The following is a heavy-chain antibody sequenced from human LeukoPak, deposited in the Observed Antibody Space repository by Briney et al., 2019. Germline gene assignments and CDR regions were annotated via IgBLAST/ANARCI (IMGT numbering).Heavy chain of an antibody. V-gene: IGHV4-59*01. CDR1: GDSISGYY. CDR3: ARGGSYFVY. J-gene: IGHJ4*02. CDR2: IYYSGTT. D-gene: IGHD1-26*01. Sequence: SETLSLTCTVSGDSISGYYWSWLRQPPGKGLEWIGNIYYSGTTNYDPSLRSRVNMSLDASKNQFSLRLSSVTAADTAVYYCARGGSYFVYWGQGTLVTVSS.